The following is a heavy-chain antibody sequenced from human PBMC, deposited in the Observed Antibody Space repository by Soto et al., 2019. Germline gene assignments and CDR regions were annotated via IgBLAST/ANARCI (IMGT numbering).Heavy chain of an antibody. D-gene: IGHD3-3*01. J-gene: IGHJ5*02. V-gene: IGHV1-18*01. CDR1: GYTFTSYG. CDR2: ISAYNGNT. Sequence: GASVKVSCKASGYTFTSYGISWVRQAPGQGLEWMGWISAYNGNTNYAQKLQGRVTMTTDTSTSTAYMELRGLRSDDTAVYYCARDVGEGDFWSGYYTASNWFDPWGQGTLVTVSS. CDR3: ARDVGEGDFWSGYYTASNWFDP.